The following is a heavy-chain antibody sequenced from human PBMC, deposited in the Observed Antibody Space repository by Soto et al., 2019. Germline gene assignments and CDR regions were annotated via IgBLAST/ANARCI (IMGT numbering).Heavy chain of an antibody. J-gene: IGHJ3*02. Sequence: SQTLSLTCAISRDSVSRNSAACNWIRQSPSRVLEWLGRTYYRSKWYYDYAVSVKSRITLNPDTSKNQLSLQLNSVTPEDTAVYYCAREGAQLLQYGGVAFDIWGQGTMVTVSS. CDR2: TYYRSKWYY. D-gene: IGHD2-2*01. V-gene: IGHV6-1*01. CDR3: AREGAQLLQYGGVAFDI. CDR1: RDSVSRNSAA.